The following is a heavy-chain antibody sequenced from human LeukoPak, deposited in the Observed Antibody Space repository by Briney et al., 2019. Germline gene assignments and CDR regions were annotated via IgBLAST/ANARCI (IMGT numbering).Heavy chain of an antibody. CDR2: IYHSGST. V-gene: IGHV4-30-2*01. J-gene: IGHJ4*01. CDR1: GGSISSGGYY. D-gene: IGHD3-3*01. CDR3: ARGQTYDFWSGYYVDY. Sequence: SETLSLTCTVSGGSISSGGYYWSWIRQPPGKGLEWIGYIYHSGSTYYNPSLKSRVTISVDRSKNQFSLKLSSVTAADTAVYYCARGQTYDFWSGYYVDYWGQEPWSPSPQ.